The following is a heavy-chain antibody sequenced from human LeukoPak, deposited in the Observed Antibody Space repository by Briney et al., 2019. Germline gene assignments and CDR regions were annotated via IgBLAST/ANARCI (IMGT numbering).Heavy chain of an antibody. D-gene: IGHD2-15*01. J-gene: IGHJ4*02. CDR3: ARSYCTGGSCYSGLGSADY. Sequence: SSETLSLTCTVSGGSISSSSYYWGWIRQPPGKRLEWIGTIYYSGSAYSNPSLKSRVTISVDTSKNQFPLKLSSVTAAHTAIYYGARSYCTGGSCYSGLGSADYWGQGTLVAVSS. CDR1: GGSISSSSYY. V-gene: IGHV4-39*01. CDR2: IYYSGSA.